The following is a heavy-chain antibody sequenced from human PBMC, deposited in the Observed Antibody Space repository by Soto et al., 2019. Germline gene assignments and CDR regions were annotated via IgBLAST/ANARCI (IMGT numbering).Heavy chain of an antibody. CDR2: ISAYNGNT. V-gene: IGHV1-18*04. CDR3: ARFYPPEIVVVLAVVSYGMDV. CDR1: GYTFTSYG. Sequence: ASVKVSCKASGYTFTSYGISWVRQAPGQGLEWMGWISAYNGNTNYAQKLQGRVTMTTDTSTSTAYMELRSLRSDDTAVCYCARFYPPEIVVVLAVVSYGMDVCGQGPTVTVYS. D-gene: IGHD3-22*01. J-gene: IGHJ6*02.